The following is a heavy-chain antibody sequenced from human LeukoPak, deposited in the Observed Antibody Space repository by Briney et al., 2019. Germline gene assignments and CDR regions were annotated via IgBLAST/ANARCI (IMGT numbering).Heavy chain of an antibody. CDR2: IRQDGSEK. CDR1: GFIFRTYW. CDR3: ARLSAMVRGPEDIFYFEY. D-gene: IGHD3-10*01. Sequence: GGSLRLSCEPSGFIFRTYWMSWVRQAPGKGLEWVANIRQDGSEKYYVDSVKGRFTISRDIAKQSVFLQMNSLRDEDTAVYFCARLSAMVRGPEDIFYFEYWGLGTLVTVSS. J-gene: IGHJ4*02. V-gene: IGHV3-7*01.